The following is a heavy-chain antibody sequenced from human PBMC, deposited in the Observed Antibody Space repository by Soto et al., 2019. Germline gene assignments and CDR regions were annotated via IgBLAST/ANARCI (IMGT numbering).Heavy chain of an antibody. D-gene: IGHD2-15*01. CDR2: IYYSGST. Sequence: PSETLSLTCTVSGGSISSYYWSWIRQPPGKGLEWIGYIYYSGSTNYNPSLKSRVTISVDTSKNQFSLKLNSMTAADTAVYYCAREQWGYDSWGQGTLVTVS. J-gene: IGHJ4*02. V-gene: IGHV4-59*12. CDR1: GGSISSYY. CDR3: AREQWGYDS.